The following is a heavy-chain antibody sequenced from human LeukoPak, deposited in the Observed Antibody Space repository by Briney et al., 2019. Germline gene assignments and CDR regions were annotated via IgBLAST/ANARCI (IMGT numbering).Heavy chain of an antibody. D-gene: IGHD3-10*01. V-gene: IGHV4-39*01. CDR3: ARRYISMVDDAFDI. J-gene: IGHJ3*02. CDR1: GGSISSSSYY. CDR2: IYYSGSA. Sequence: SETLSLTCTVSGGSISSSSYYWGWIRQPPGKGLEWIGCIYYSGSAYYNPSLKSRVTISLDTSKNQFSLKLSSVTAADTAVYYCARRYISMVDDAFDIWGQGTMVTVSS.